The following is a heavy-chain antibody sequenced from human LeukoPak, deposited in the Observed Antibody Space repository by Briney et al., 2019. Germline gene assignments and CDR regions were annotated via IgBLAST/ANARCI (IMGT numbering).Heavy chain of an antibody. CDR3: ARLATPYYDFWSGYYTFLDV. CDR2: MNPNSGNT. Sequence: GASVKVSCKASGYTFTSYDINWVRQATGQGLEWMGWMNPNSGNTGYAQKFQGRVTMTRNTSISTAYMELSSLRSEDTAVYYCARLATPYYDFWSGYYTFLDVWGKGTTVTVSS. V-gene: IGHV1-8*01. CDR1: GYTFTSYD. D-gene: IGHD3-3*01. J-gene: IGHJ6*04.